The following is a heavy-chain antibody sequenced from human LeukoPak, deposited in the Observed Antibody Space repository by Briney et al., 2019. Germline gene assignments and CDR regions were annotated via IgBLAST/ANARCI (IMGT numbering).Heavy chain of an antibody. CDR2: IYYSGST. V-gene: IGHV4-30-4*01. CDR3: ARGHDYGDYVGYYFDY. Sequence: SETLSLTCTVSGGSISSGDYYWSWIRQPPGKGLEWIGYIYYSGSTYYNPSLKSRVTISVDTSKNQFSLKLSSVTAADTAVYYCARGHDYGDYVGYYFDYWGQGTLVTVSS. J-gene: IGHJ4*02. D-gene: IGHD4-17*01. CDR1: GGSISSGDYY.